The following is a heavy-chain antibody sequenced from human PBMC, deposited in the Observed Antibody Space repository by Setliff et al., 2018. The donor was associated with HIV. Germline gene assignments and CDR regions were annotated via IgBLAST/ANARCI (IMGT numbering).Heavy chain of an antibody. CDR1: GGSFSGYY. CDR3: ARVGKAVAGKQPPFHYMDV. D-gene: IGHD6-19*01. J-gene: IGHJ6*03. CDR2: INHSGST. Sequence: SETPSLTCAVYGGSFSGYYWSWIRQPPGKGLEWIGEINHSGSTNYNPSLKSRVTISVDTSKNQFSLKLSSVTAADTAVYYCARVGKAVAGKQPPFHYMDVWGKGTTVTVSS. V-gene: IGHV4-34*01.